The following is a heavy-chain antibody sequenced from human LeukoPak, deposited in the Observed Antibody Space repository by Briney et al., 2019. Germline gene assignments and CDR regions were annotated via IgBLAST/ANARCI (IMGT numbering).Heavy chain of an antibody. Sequence: GGSLRLSCAASAFTFSSYAMSWVRQAPGKGLEWVSGVSGSGGSTYYADSVKGRFTISRDNSKNTLYLQLNGLSVEYPAEYYCAKTLRESSGREYFDLWGRGTLVTVSS. CDR2: VSGSGGST. V-gene: IGHV3-23*01. D-gene: IGHD6-19*01. CDR1: AFTFSSYA. J-gene: IGHJ2*01. CDR3: AKTLRESSGREYFDL.